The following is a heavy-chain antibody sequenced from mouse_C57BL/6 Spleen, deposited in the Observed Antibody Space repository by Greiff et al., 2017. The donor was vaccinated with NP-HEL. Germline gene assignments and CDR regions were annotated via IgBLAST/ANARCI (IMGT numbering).Heavy chain of an antibody. Sequence: VQLQQPGAELVKPGASVKVSCKASGYTFTSYWMHWVKQRPGQGLEWIGRIHPSDSDPNYNQQFKGKATLTVDKSASTAYMQLSSLTSEDSAVYYCAIPYDGYYVLYAMDYWGQGTSVTVSS. J-gene: IGHJ4*01. D-gene: IGHD2-3*01. V-gene: IGHV1-74*01. CDR1: GYTFTSYW. CDR2: IHPSDSDP. CDR3: AIPYDGYYVLYAMDY.